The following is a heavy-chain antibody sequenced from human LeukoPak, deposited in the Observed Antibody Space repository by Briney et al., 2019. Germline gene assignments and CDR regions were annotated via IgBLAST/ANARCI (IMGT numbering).Heavy chain of an antibody. CDR2: ISSSGSTI. V-gene: IGHV3-11*01. CDR3: ARGQYIPGEYCSGGRCYPYFDY. Sequence: GGSLRLSCAASGFTFSDYYMSWIRQAPGKGLEWVSYISSSGSTIYYADSVKGRFTISRDNAKNTLYLQMNSLRAEDTAVYYCARGQYIPGEYCSGGRCYPYFDYWGQGTLVTVSS. J-gene: IGHJ4*02. D-gene: IGHD2-15*01. CDR1: GFTFSDYY.